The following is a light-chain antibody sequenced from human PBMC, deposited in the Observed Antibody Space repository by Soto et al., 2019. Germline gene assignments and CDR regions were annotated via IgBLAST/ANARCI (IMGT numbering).Light chain of an antibody. CDR2: LNSDGSH. J-gene: IGLJ2*01. CDR3: QTWGTGIVV. V-gene: IGLV4-69*01. CDR1: SGHSNYA. Sequence: QPVLTQSPSASASLGASVKLTCTLSSGHSNYAIAWHQQQPEKGPRYLMKLNSDGSHSKGDGIPDRFSGSSSGAERYLTISSLRSEDEADYYCQTWGTGIVVFGGGTKLTVL.